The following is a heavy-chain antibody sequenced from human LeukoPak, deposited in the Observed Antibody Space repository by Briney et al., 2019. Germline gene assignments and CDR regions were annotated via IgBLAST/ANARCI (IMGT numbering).Heavy chain of an antibody. CDR3: ARHISSGWWVNWFDP. CDR2: INHSGST. J-gene: IGHJ5*02. CDR1: GVSISSGSNY. V-gene: IGHV4-39*01. Sequence: SETLSLTCSVSGVSISSGSNYWGWIRQPPGKTLEWIGEINHSGSTNYNPSLKSRVTISVDTSKNQFSLKLSSVTAADTAVYYCARHISSGWWVNWFDPWGQGTLVTVSS. D-gene: IGHD6-19*01.